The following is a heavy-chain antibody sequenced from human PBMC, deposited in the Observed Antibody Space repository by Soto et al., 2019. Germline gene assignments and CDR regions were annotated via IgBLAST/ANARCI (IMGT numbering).Heavy chain of an antibody. CDR1: GFTFSDHH. Sequence: EVHLVESGGGLVQPGGSLRLSCAASGFTFSDHHMDWVRQAPGKGLEWVGRTRNKDNSYTTEYAASVKGRFTISRDDSKNSLYLQMNSLKTEDTAVYYCSRDLGSWGQGTLVTVSS. CDR2: TRNKDNSYTT. CDR3: SRDLGS. J-gene: IGHJ5*02. V-gene: IGHV3-72*01.